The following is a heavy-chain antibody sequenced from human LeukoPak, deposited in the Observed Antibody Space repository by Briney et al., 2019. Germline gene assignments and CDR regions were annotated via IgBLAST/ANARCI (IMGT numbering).Heavy chain of an antibody. CDR3: ARVEGGGWFDP. J-gene: IGHJ5*02. CDR1: GFIFSSYA. Sequence: GGSLRLSCAASGASGFIFSSYAMSWVRQAPGKGLEWVSVIYSGGSRYYADSVKGRFTISRDNSKNTLYLQMGSLRAEDMAVYYCARVEGGGWFDPWGQGTLVTVSS. D-gene: IGHD3-10*01. V-gene: IGHV3-66*02. CDR2: IYSGGSR.